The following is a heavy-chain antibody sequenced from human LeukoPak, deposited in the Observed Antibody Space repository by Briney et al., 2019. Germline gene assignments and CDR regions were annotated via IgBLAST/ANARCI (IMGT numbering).Heavy chain of an antibody. J-gene: IGHJ4*02. CDR1: GFTFSSYS. V-gene: IGHV3-48*01. CDR2: ISSSSSTI. Sequence: GGSLRLSCAASGFTFSSYSMSWVRQAPGKGLEWVSYISSSSSTIYYADSVKGRFTISRDNAKNSLYLQMNSLRAEDTAVYYCARDWDYGDYVPHDYWGQGTLVTVSS. D-gene: IGHD4-17*01. CDR3: ARDWDYGDYVPHDY.